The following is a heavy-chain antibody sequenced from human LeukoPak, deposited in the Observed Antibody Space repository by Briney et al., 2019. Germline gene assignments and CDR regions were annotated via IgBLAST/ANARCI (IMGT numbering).Heavy chain of an antibody. D-gene: IGHD2/OR15-2a*01. CDR3: ARDLSKANYYYYMDV. J-gene: IGHJ6*03. V-gene: IGHV4-59*01. CDR1: GGSISSYY. CDR2: IYYSGST. Sequence: PSETLSLTCTVSGGSISSYYWSWLRQPPGKGLEWIGYIYYSGSTNYNPSLKSRVTISVDTSKNQFSLKLSSVTAADTAVYYCARDLSKANYYYYMDVWGKGTTVTVSS.